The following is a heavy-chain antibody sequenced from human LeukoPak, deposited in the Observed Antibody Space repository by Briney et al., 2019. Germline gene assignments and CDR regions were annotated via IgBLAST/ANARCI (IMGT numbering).Heavy chain of an antibody. V-gene: IGHV3-23*01. CDR2: ISGSGGST. CDR1: GFTFSSYS. CDR3: AKDISGTPYFDY. D-gene: IGHD1-20*01. J-gene: IGHJ4*02. Sequence: PGGSLRLSCAASGFTFSSYSVNWVRQAPGKGLEWVSAISGSGGSTYYADSVKGRVTISRDNSKNTLDLQMNSLRAEDTAVYYCAKDISGTPYFDYWGQGTLVTVSS.